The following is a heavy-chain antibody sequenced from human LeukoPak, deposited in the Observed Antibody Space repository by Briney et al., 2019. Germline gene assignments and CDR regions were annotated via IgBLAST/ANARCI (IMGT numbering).Heavy chain of an antibody. Sequence: PSETLSLTCTVSGGSISSSSYYWGWIRQPPGKGLEWIGSIYYSGSTYYNPSLKSRVTISVDTSKNQFSLKLSSVTAADTAVYYCARDLNSLYYYDSSGYYYPFDYWGQGTMVTVSS. CDR3: ARDLNSLYYYDSSGYYYPFDY. J-gene: IGHJ4*02. CDR2: IYYSGST. V-gene: IGHV4-39*02. CDR1: GGSISSSSYY. D-gene: IGHD3-22*01.